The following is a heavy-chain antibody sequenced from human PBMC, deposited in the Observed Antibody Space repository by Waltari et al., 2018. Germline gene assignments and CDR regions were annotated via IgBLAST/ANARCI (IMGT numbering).Heavy chain of an antibody. Sequence: QVQLQQWGAGLLKPSETLSLTCAVYGGSFSGSYWSWIRQPPGKGLEWIGEINHSGSTNYNPSLKSRVTISVDTSKNQFSLKLSSVTAADTAVYYCASRISGATVTDYWGQGTLVTVSS. CDR1: GGSFSGSY. CDR3: ASRISGATVTDY. J-gene: IGHJ4*02. V-gene: IGHV4-34*01. D-gene: IGHD4-4*01. CDR2: INHSGST.